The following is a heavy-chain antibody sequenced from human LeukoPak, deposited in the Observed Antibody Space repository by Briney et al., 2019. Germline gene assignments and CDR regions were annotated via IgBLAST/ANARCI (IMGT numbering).Heavy chain of an antibody. CDR3: AKAGIVATINADWFDP. D-gene: IGHD5-12*01. CDR2: MNPNSGNT. J-gene: IGHJ5*02. V-gene: IGHV1-8*01. Sequence: EASVKVSCKASGYTFTSYDINWVRQATGQGHEWMGWMNPNSGNTGYAQKFRGRVTMTRDTSISTAYMELSSLRSEDTAVYYCAKAGIVATINADWFDPWGEGTLVTVSS. CDR1: GYTFTSYD.